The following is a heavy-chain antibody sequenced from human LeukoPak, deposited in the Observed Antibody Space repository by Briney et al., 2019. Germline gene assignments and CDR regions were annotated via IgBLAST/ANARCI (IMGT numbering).Heavy chain of an antibody. D-gene: IGHD4-11*01. CDR1: GGSISSSNC. V-gene: IGHV4-4*02. CDR2: IYHSGST. J-gene: IGHJ4*02. CDR3: AATPNYSNVPHFDY. Sequence: PSESLSLTCAVSGGSISSSNCGSWVRQPPGKGLEWIGEIYHSGSTNYNPSLKSRVTITVDKSKNQSSLNLSSGTAADTAVYYWAATPNYSNVPHFDYWGQGTLVTVSS.